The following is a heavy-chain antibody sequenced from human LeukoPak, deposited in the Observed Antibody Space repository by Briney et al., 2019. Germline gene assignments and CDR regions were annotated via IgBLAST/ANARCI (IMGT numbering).Heavy chain of an antibody. CDR1: GFTFSSYW. J-gene: IGHJ4*02. CDR3: ARGPARANSSDY. V-gene: IGHV3-7*01. D-gene: IGHD2/OR15-2a*01. CDR2: IKQDGSEK. Sequence: GGSLRLSCAASGFTFSSYWMSWVRQAPGKGLEWVAKIKQDGSEKYYVDSVKVRFTISRYNAKNSQYLQMNSLRAEDTAVYYCARGPARANSSDYWGQGTLVIVSS.